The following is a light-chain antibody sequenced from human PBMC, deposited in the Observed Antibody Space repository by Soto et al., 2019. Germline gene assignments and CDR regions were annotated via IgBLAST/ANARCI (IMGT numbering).Light chain of an antibody. Sequence: EIVLTQSPVTLSLSPGERATLSCRASQSVSSSYLAWYQQKPGQAPRLLIYGASSRATGIPDRFSGSGSGTDFTLTISRLEPEDFAVYYCHQYGSSPPTFGQGTKVDIK. CDR2: GAS. V-gene: IGKV3-20*01. CDR3: HQYGSSPPT. J-gene: IGKJ1*01. CDR1: QSVSSSY.